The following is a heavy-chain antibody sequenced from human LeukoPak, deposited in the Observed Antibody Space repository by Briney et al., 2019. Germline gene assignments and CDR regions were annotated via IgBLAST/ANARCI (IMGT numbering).Heavy chain of an antibody. D-gene: IGHD3-22*01. CDR2: IIPIFGTA. V-gene: IGHV1-69*05. Sequence: SVKVSCKSSGGTFSSYAISWVRQAPGQGLEWMGGIIPIFGTANYAQKFQGRVTITTDESTGTAYMELSSLRSEDTAVYYCARDRSTYYYDSSGPNDAFDIWGQGTMVTVSS. CDR3: ARDRSTYYYDSSGPNDAFDI. CDR1: GGTFSSYA. J-gene: IGHJ3*02.